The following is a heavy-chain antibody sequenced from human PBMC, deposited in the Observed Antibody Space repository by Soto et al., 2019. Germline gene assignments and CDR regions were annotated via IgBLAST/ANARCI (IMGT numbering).Heavy chain of an antibody. D-gene: IGHD3-10*01. CDR1: GGTFSSYA. CDR2: IIPIFGTA. Sequence: QVQLVQSGAEVKKPGSSVKVSCKASGGTFSSYAINWVRPAPGQGLEWMGGIIPIFGTADYAQKFQGRVTITADESTSTAYMELSSLRSEDTAVYYCASNGFGETYYYGMDVWGQGTTVTVSS. V-gene: IGHV1-69*12. J-gene: IGHJ6*02. CDR3: ASNGFGETYYYGMDV.